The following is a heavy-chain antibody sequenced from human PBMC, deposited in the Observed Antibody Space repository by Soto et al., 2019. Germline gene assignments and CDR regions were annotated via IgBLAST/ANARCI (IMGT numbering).Heavy chain of an antibody. CDR2: IHYSGTT. CDR3: ARHSPYYGMDV. Sequence: PSETLSLTCTVSGGSISSSYWSWIRQPPGKGLEWIAYIHYSGTTNYNPSLKSRVTISGDTSKNQVSLKLTSVTAADTAAYYCARHSPYYGMDVWGQGTTVTVSS. V-gene: IGHV4-59*01. CDR1: GGSISSSY. J-gene: IGHJ6*02.